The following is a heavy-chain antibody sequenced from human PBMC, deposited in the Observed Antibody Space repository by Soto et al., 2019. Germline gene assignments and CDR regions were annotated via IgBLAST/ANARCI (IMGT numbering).Heavy chain of an antibody. D-gene: IGHD3-16*01. CDR3: ARMATFGSLNWFDP. J-gene: IGHJ5*02. CDR2: MNPGSGDT. V-gene: IGHV1-8*01. Sequence: ASVKVSCKASGYSFTNNDVTWVRQATGQGLEWMGWMNPGSGDTGYAQKFQGRVTMTRDISIATAYMELSSLRSDDTAIYYCARMATFGSLNWFDPWGPGTLLTVSS. CDR1: GYSFTNND.